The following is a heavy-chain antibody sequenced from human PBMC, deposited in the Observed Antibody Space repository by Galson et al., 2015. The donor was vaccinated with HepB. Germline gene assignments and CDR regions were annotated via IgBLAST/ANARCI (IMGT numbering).Heavy chain of an antibody. CDR3: ARFFEGFGSGAYNFDY. D-gene: IGHD3-10*01. J-gene: IGHJ4*02. CDR1: GYTFTSYA. Sequence: SVKVSCKASGYTFTSYAIAWVRQAPGQGLECMGWISGYSRDTKYPQKFEGRVTMTTDTSTNTAYMDLSSLRSDDTAVYYCARFFEGFGSGAYNFDYWGQGTLITVSS. V-gene: IGHV1-18*04. CDR2: ISGYSRDT.